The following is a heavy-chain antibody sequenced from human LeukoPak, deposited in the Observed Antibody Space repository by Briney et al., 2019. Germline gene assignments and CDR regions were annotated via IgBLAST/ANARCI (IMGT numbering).Heavy chain of an antibody. CDR2: INHSGST. CDR1: GGSFSGYY. D-gene: IGHD2-15*01. CDR3: ARSRSGGSCYVR. J-gene: IGHJ4*02. Sequence: SETLSLTCAVYGGSFSGYYWSWIRQPPGKGLEWIGEINHSGSTNYNPSLKSRVTIPVDTSKNQFSLKLSSVTAADTAVYYCARSRSGGSCYVRWGQGTLVTVSS. V-gene: IGHV4-34*01.